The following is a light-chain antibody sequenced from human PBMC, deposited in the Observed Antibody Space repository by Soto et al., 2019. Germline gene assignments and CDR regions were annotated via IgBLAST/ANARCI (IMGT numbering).Light chain of an antibody. Sequence: DIVVTQSPATLSLSPGERATLSCRASQSVSSYLAWYQQKPGQAPRLLIYGASSRATGIPDRFSGSGSGTDFTLTISRLQPEDIAVYYCQQYGSSARTFGEGTKVDIK. CDR1: QSVSSY. J-gene: IGKJ1*01. CDR3: QQYGSSART. V-gene: IGKV3-20*01. CDR2: GAS.